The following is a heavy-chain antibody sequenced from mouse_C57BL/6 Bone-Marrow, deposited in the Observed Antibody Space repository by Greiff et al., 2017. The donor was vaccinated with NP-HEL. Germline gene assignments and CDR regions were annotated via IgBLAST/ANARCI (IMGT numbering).Heavy chain of an antibody. CDR2: INPNNGGT. D-gene: IGHD2-4*01. J-gene: IGHJ1*03. CDR1: GYTFTDYN. Sequence: VQLKESGPELVKPGASVKMSCKASGYTFTDYNMHWVKQSHGKSLEWIGYINPNNGGTSYNQKFKGKATLTVNKSSSTAYMELRSLTSEDSAVYYCASFYYDYDGAFDVWGTGTTVTVSS. V-gene: IGHV1-22*01. CDR3: ASFYYDYDGAFDV.